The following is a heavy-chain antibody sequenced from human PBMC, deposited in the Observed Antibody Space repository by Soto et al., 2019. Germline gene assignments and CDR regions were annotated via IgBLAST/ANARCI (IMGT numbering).Heavy chain of an antibody. V-gene: IGHV1-2*04. Sequence: ASVKVSCKASGYTFTGYYMHWVRQAPGQGLEWMGWINPNSGGTNYAQKFQGWVTMTRDTSISTAYMELSRLRSDDTAVYYCARGIDWDTAMVYDYWGQGTLVTVSS. CDR3: ARGIDWDTAMVYDY. CDR2: INPNSGGT. CDR1: GYTFTGYY. J-gene: IGHJ4*02. D-gene: IGHD5-18*01.